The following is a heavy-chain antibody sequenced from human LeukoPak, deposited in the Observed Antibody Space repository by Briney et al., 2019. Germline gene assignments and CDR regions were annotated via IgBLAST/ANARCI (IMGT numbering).Heavy chain of an antibody. CDR3: ARGYYYDSSGSTGDY. CDR2: INPNSGGT. D-gene: IGHD3-22*01. Sequence: ASVKVSCKASGCTFTGYYMHWVRQAPGQGLEWMGWINPNSGGTNYAQKFQGRVTMTRDTSISTAYMELSRLRSDDTAAYYCARGYYYDSSGSTGDYWGQGTLVTVSS. V-gene: IGHV1-2*02. J-gene: IGHJ4*02. CDR1: GCTFTGYY.